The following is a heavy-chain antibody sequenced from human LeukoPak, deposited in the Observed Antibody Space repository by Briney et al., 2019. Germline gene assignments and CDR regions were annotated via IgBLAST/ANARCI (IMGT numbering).Heavy chain of an antibody. V-gene: IGHV4-61*02. CDR1: ACSISSGSYY. Sequence: PSQTLSLTCTVYACSISSGSYYWNWIRQPPGKGLEWSGRIYTSGSTNYNPSLKSRVTISVDTSKNQFSLKLSSVTAADTAVYYCARGTWRYYFDYWGQGTLVTDSS. J-gene: IGHJ4*02. CDR2: IYTSGST. D-gene: IGHD3-3*01. CDR3: ARGTWRYYFDY.